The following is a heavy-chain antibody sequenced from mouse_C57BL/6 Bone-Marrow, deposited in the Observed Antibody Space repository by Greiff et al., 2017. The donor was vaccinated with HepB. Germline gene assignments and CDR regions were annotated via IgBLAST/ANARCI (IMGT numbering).Heavy chain of an antibody. CDR2: IDPETGGT. V-gene: IGHV1-15*01. J-gene: IGHJ1*03. CDR1: GYTFTDYE. CDR3: TRSGVATTGWYFDV. D-gene: IGHD1-1*02. Sequence: QVQLQQSGAELVRPGASVTLSCKASGYTFTDYEMHWVKQTPVHGLEWIGAIDPETGGTAYNQKFKGKAILTADKSSSIAYMELRSLTSEDSAVYYCTRSGVATTGWYFDVWGTGTTVTVSS.